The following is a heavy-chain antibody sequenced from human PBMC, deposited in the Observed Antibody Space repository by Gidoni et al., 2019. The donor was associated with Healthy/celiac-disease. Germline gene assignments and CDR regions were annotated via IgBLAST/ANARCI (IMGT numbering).Heavy chain of an antibody. CDR1: GFTFSSYG. Sequence: QVQLVESGGGVVQPGRSLRLSCAASGFTFSSYGMHWVRQAPGKGLEWVAVIWYDGSNKYYADSVKGRFTISRDNSKNTLYLQMNSLRAEDTAVYYCARGSRITGTTTVLYYFDYWGQGTLVTVSS. J-gene: IGHJ4*02. V-gene: IGHV3-33*01. CDR2: IWYDGSNK. CDR3: ARGSRITGTTTVLYYFDY. D-gene: IGHD1-20*01.